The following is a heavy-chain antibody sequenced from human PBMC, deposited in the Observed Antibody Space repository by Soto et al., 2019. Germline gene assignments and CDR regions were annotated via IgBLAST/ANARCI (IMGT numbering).Heavy chain of an antibody. J-gene: IGHJ4*02. V-gene: IGHV3-73*01. Sequence: EVLLVESGGGLVQPGGSLKLSCAASGFVFKDSSIHWVRQASGKGLEWVGRIRDRAFSYATAYAASVKGRFTISRDDSTNTAYLQMNSLQTDDTAIYYCTRLISAAQDYWGQGTLVTVSS. CDR1: GFVFKDSS. D-gene: IGHD3-10*01. CDR2: IRDRAFSYAT. CDR3: TRLISAAQDY.